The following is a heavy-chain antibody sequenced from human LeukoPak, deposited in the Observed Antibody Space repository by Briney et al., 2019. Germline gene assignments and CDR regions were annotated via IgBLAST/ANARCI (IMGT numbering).Heavy chain of an antibody. D-gene: IGHD3-10*01. J-gene: IGHJ4*02. V-gene: IGHV3-53*01. Sequence: GGSLRLSCAASGFTFSSYVMSWVRQAPGKGLEWVSVIYSGGSTYYADSVKGRFTISRDNSKSTLYIQMNSLRAEDTAVYYCARAKPKNMVRGLIMRRERRYYFDYWGQGTLVTVSS. CDR1: GFTFSSYV. CDR3: ARAKPKNMVRGLIMRRERRYYFDY. CDR2: IYSGGST.